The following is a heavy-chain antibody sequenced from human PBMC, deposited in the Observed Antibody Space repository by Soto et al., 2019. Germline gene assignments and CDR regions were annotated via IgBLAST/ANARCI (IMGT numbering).Heavy chain of an antibody. D-gene: IGHD5-12*01. V-gene: IGHV3-30-3*01. CDR3: ARADRDGYKFDY. CDR1: GFTFSSYA. CDR2: ISYDGSNK. Sequence: GSLRLSCAASGFTFSSYAMHWVRQAPGKGLEWVAVISYDGSNKYYADSVKGRFTISRDNSKNTLYLQMNSLRAEDTAVYYCARADRDGYKFDYWGQGTLVTVSS. J-gene: IGHJ4*02.